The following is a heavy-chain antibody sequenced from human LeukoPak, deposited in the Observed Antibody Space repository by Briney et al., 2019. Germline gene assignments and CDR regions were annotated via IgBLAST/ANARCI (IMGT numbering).Heavy chain of an antibody. CDR1: GVSISSSSYY. D-gene: IGHD3-22*01. J-gene: IGHJ4*02. CDR3: ARHGYYDSSGYSPFDY. Sequence: SETLSLTCTVSGVSISSSSYYWGWIRQPPGKGLEWIGSIYYSGSTYYNPSLKSRVTISVDTSKHQFSLKLSSVTAADTAVYYCARHGYYDSSGYSPFDYWGQGTLVTVSS. CDR2: IYYSGST. V-gene: IGHV4-39*01.